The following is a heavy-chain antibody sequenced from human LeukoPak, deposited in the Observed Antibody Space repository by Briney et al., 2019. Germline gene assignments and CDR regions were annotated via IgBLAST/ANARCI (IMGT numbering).Heavy chain of an antibody. V-gene: IGHV4-59*01. D-gene: IGHD3-3*01. Sequence: LSETLSLTCTVSGGSISSYYWSWIRQPPGKGLEWIGYIYDSGSTNYNPSLKSRVTISVDTSKNQFSLKLSSVTAADTAVYYCARVPNTKLRFLEWFDYGMDVWGQGTTVTVSS. CDR2: IYDSGST. J-gene: IGHJ6*02. CDR3: ARVPNTKLRFLEWFDYGMDV. CDR1: GGSISSYY.